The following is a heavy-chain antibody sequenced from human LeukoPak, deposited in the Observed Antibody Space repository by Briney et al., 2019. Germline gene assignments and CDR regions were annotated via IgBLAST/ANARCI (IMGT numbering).Heavy chain of an antibody. Sequence: SETLSLTCTVSGGSISSYFWSWIRQPPGKGLEWIGYIYYSGSTNYNPSLKSRVTISVDTSKSQFSLKLSSVTAADTAVYYCARGGQYDILTGGNWFDPWGQGTLVTVSS. CDR3: ARGGQYDILTGGNWFDP. V-gene: IGHV4-59*08. J-gene: IGHJ5*02. D-gene: IGHD3-9*01. CDR2: IYYSGST. CDR1: GGSISSYF.